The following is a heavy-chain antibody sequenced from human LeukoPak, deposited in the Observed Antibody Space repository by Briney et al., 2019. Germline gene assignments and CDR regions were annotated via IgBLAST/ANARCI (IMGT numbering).Heavy chain of an antibody. CDR2: IKQDGSEK. V-gene: IGHV3-7*01. CDR1: GFTFSSYW. CDR3: ARVRHDDYVWGSYRYTGYYYMDV. J-gene: IGHJ6*03. Sequence: PGGSLRLSCAASGFTFSSYWMSWVRQAPGKGLEWVANIKQDGSEKYYVDSVEGRFTISRDNAKNSLYLQMNSLRAEDTAVYYCARVRHDDYVWGSYRYTGYYYMDVWGKGTTVTISS. D-gene: IGHD3-16*02.